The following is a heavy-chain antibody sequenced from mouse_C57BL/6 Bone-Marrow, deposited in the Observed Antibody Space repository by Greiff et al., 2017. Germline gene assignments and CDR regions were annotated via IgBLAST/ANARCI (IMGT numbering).Heavy chain of an antibody. J-gene: IGHJ1*03. V-gene: IGHV1-18*01. CDR1: GYTFTDYN. CDR2: INPNNGGT. Sequence: VQLKQSGPELVKPGASVKISCKASGYTFTDYNMDWVKQSHGKSLEWIGDINPNNGGTIYNQKFKGKATVTVDKSSSTAYMELRSLTSEDTAGYYCAREVYCGSEENWYFDVWGTGTTVTVSS. CDR3: AREVYCGSEENWYFDV. D-gene: IGHD1-1*01.